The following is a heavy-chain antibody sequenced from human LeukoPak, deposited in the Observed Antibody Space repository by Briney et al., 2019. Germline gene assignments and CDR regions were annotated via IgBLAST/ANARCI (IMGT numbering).Heavy chain of an antibody. CDR2: IYSGGST. J-gene: IGHJ4*02. Sequence: PGGSLRLSCAASGFTVSSNYMSWVRQAPGKGLEWVSVIYSGGSTYYTDSVKGRFTISRDNSKNTLYLQMNSLRAEDTAVYYCAGSQNYGRIDYWGQGTLVTVSS. V-gene: IGHV3-53*01. CDR1: GFTVSSNY. CDR3: AGSQNYGRIDY. D-gene: IGHD4-17*01.